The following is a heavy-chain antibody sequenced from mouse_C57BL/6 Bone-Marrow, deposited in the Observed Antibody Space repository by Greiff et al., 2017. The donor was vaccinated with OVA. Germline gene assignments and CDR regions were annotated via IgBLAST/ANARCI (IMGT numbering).Heavy chain of an antibody. Sequence: EVKVVESGGGLVKPGGSLKLSCAASGFTFSDYGMHWVRQAPEKGLEWVAYISSGSSTIYYADTVKGRFTISRDNAKNTLFLQMTSLRSEDTAMYYCARGRLYYFDYWGQGTTLTVSS. CDR3: ARGRLYYFDY. V-gene: IGHV5-17*01. CDR1: GFTFSDYG. J-gene: IGHJ2*01. CDR2: ISSGSSTI. D-gene: IGHD1-1*01.